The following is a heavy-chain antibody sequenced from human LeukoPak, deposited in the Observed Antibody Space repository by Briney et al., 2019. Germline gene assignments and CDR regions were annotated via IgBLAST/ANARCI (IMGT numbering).Heavy chain of an antibody. J-gene: IGHJ4*02. CDR1: GGTFSSYA. Sequence: VASVKVSCKASGGTFSSYAISWVRQAPGQGLEWMGGIIPIFGTANYAQKFQGRVTITADESTSTAYMELSSLRSEDTAVYYCASRVVQGWYDYWGQGTLVTVSS. CDR3: ASRVVQGWYDY. V-gene: IGHV1-69*13. CDR2: IIPIFGTA. D-gene: IGHD6-19*01.